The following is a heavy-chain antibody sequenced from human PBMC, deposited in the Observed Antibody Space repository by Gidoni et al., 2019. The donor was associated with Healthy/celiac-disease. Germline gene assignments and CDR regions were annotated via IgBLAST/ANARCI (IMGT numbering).Heavy chain of an antibody. D-gene: IGHD2-2*01. CDR3: AKDLVVPAARVPGGGGFDY. J-gene: IGHJ4*02. CDR2: ISGSGGST. CDR1: GFTFSSYA. Sequence: EVQLLAFGGGLVQPGGSLRLSCAASGFTFSSYAMSWVRQAPGKGLEWVSAISGSGGSTYYADSVKGRFTISRDNSKNTLYLQMNSLRAEDTAVYYCAKDLVVPAARVPGGGGFDYWGQGTLVTVSS. V-gene: IGHV3-23*01.